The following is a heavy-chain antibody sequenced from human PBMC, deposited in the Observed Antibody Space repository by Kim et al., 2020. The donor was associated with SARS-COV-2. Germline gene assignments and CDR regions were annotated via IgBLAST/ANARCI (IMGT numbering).Heavy chain of an antibody. V-gene: IGHV1-46*01. J-gene: IGHJ6*02. CDR3: ASPHYYGSGSYYYGMDV. CDR2: INPSGGST. CDR1: GYTFTSYY. Sequence: ASVKVSCKASGYTFTSYYMHWVRQAPGQGLEWMGIINPSGGSTSYAQKFQGRVTMTRDTSTSTVYMELSSLRSEDTAVYYCASPHYYGSGSYYYGMDVWGQGTTVTVSS. D-gene: IGHD3-10*01.